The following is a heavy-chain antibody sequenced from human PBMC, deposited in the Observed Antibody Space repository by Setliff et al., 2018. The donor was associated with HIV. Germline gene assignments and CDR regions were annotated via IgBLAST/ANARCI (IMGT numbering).Heavy chain of an antibody. CDR3: ARDPGSGWYVNRYLDY. J-gene: IGHJ4*02. CDR2: MKTDSSST. Sequence: GGSLRLSCAVSGFTFSNYWRHWVRQVPGKGLEWVSRMKTDSSSTDYADSVKGRFTISRDNGRNTLYLQMNSLRDEDSAVYHCARDPGSGWYVNRYLDYRGQGTLVTVSS. D-gene: IGHD6-19*01. V-gene: IGHV3-74*01. CDR1: GFTFSNYW.